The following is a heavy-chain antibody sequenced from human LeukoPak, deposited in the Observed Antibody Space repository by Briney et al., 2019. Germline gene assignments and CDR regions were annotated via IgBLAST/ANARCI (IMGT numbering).Heavy chain of an antibody. CDR3: EAYCGGDCYHYDAFDI. V-gene: IGHV3-30*04. Sequence: PGGSLRLSCAASGFTFSHYAMHWVRQAPGKGLEWVAVIFYDGSIAYYADSVKGRFTISRDNSENTLYLQMNSLRAEDTAVYFCEAYCGGDCYHYDAFDIWGQGTMVTVSS. CDR2: IFYDGSIA. CDR1: GFTFSHYA. D-gene: IGHD2-21*02. J-gene: IGHJ3*02.